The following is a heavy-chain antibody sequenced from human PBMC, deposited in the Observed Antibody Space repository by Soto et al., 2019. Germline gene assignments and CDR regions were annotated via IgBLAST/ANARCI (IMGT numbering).Heavy chain of an antibody. D-gene: IGHD5-18*01. V-gene: IGHV1-2*02. J-gene: IGHJ4*02. Sequence: QVQLVQSGAETKKPGASVRVSCKTSGYTFTYFYIHWVRLAPGQGLEWMGWINPKNGGTSHGQKFQVRVSMTRDTSSNTVYMELNRLTSDDRGVYFCARRDSSGSFDFWGQGTLVTVSS. CDR3: ARRDSSGSFDF. CDR1: GYTFTYFY. CDR2: INPKNGGT.